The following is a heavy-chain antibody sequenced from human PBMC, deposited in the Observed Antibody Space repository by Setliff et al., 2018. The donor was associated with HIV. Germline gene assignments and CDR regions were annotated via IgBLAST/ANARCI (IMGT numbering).Heavy chain of an antibody. J-gene: IGHJ4*02. CDR2: IDNDVTTT. CDR1: GFPFSDYW. Sequence: GGSLRLSCAASGFPFSDYWMHWVRQAPGKGLVWVSHIDNDVTTTNYADSVKGRFTISRDNAKNTLYLQMNSLRVEDTAVYYCASSYSGYDWEIDYWGQGSLVTVSS. D-gene: IGHD5-12*01. CDR3: ASSYSGYDWEIDY. V-gene: IGHV3-74*01.